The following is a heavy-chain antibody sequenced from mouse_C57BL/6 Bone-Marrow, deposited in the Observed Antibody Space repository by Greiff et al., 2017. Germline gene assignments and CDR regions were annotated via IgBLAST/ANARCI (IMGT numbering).Heavy chain of an antibody. V-gene: IGHV1-54*01. Sequence: QVHVTQSGAELVRPGTSVKVSCKASGYAFTNYLIEWVKQRPGQGLEWIGVINPGSGGTNYNEKFKGKATLTAGKASSTAYMQLSSLTSEDSAVYFCASYDGYSFDYWGQGTTLTVSS. J-gene: IGHJ2*01. D-gene: IGHD2-3*01. CDR3: ASYDGYSFDY. CDR2: INPGSGGT. CDR1: GYAFTNYL.